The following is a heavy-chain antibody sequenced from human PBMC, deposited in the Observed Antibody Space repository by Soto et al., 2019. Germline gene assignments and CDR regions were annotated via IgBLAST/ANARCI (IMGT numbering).Heavy chain of an antibody. CDR1: GFTFSNYW. CDR3: ARGGLQHALDV. V-gene: IGHV3-74*01. Sequence: EVQLVESGGGLVQPGGSLRLSCAASGFTFSNYWMYWGRQAPGKGLVWVSRVNIDGTYTTHVDSVKGRFTISRANAENTLYLQMNSLRAEDTDVYYCARGGLQHALDVWRQGSTVTVSS. D-gene: IGHD6-13*01. CDR2: VNIDGTYT. J-gene: IGHJ6*02.